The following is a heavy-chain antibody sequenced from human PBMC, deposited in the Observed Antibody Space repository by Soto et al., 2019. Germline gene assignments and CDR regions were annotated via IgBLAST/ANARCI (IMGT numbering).Heavy chain of an antibody. CDR2: ISYDGSNK. Sequence: VGSLRLSCAASGFTFSSYGMHWVRQAPGKGLEWVAVISYDGSNKYYADSVKGRFTISRDNSKNTLYLQMNSLRAEDTAVYYCANSFNYYDSSGYYYVPYYYGMDVWGQGTTVTVSS. V-gene: IGHV3-30*18. CDR1: GFTFSSYG. CDR3: ANSFNYYDSSGYYYVPYYYGMDV. J-gene: IGHJ6*02. D-gene: IGHD3-22*01.